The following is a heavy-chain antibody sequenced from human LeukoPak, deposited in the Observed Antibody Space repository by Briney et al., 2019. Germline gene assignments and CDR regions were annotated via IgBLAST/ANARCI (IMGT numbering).Heavy chain of an antibody. CDR3: ARLASSSSSDY. J-gene: IGHJ4*02. CDR2: ISSSSYI. Sequence: PGGSLRLSCAASGFTFSSYSMNWVRQAPGKGLEWVSSISSSSYIYYADSVKGRFTISRDNAKNSLYLQMNSLRAEDTAAYYCARLASSSSSDYWGQGTLVTVSS. V-gene: IGHV3-21*01. CDR1: GFTFSSYS. D-gene: IGHD6-6*01.